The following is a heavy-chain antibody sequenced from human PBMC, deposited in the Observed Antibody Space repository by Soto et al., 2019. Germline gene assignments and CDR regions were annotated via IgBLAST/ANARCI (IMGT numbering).Heavy chain of an antibody. CDR1: GYTFTSYD. V-gene: IGHV1-8*01. CDR2: MNPNSGNT. CDR3: ARWGHSGYDSRGYYYYGMDV. Sequence: QVQLVQSGAEVKKPGASVKVSCKASGYTFTSYDINWVRQATGQGLEWMGWMNPNSGNTGYAQKFQGRVTMTRNTYINTAYMELSSLRSEDTAVYYCARWGHSGYDSRGYYYYGMDVWGQGTTVTVSS. J-gene: IGHJ6*02. D-gene: IGHD5-12*01.